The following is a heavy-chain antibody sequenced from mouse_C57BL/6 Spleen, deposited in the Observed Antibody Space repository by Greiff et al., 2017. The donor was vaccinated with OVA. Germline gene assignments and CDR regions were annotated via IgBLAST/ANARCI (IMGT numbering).Heavy chain of an antibody. CDR3: ARFSYYYAMDY. CDR1: GYTFTSYW. CDR2: IDPNSGGT. J-gene: IGHJ4*01. V-gene: IGHV1-72*01. Sequence: VQLQQPGAELVKPGASVKLSCKASGYTFTSYWMHWVKQRPGRGLEWIGRIDPNSGGTKYNEKFKSKATLTVDKPSSTAYMQLSSLTSEDSAVDYCARFSYYYAMDYWGQGTSVTVSS.